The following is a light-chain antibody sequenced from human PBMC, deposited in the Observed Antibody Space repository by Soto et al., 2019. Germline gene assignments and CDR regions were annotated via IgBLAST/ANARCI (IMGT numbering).Light chain of an antibody. CDR2: KVT. Sequence: QSALAQPPSASGSLGQSVTISCIGTGSDIGSYEYVSWYQHHPGKAPKLIIYKVTKRPLGVPDRFSGSKSGNTASLTVSGLHAEDEADYFCSSYANGVPYLFGTGTKLTVL. CDR1: GSDIGSYEY. V-gene: IGLV2-8*01. CDR3: SSYANGVPYL. J-gene: IGLJ1*01.